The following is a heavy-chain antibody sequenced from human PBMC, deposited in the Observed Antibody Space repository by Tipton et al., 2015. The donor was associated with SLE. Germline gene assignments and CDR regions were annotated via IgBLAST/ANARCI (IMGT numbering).Heavy chain of an antibody. CDR2: ISSSSSTI. CDR3: ARDQNAFDI. J-gene: IGHJ3*02. Sequence: QLVQSGGGVVQPGGSLRLSCAASGFTFSSYGMHWVRQAPGKGLEWVSYISSSSSTIYYADSVKGRFTISRDNAKNSLYLQMNSLRAEDTAVYYCARDQNAFDIWGQGTMVTVSS. V-gene: IGHV3-48*01. CDR1: GFTFSSYG.